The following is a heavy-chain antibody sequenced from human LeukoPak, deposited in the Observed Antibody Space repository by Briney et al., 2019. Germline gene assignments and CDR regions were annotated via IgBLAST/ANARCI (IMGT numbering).Heavy chain of an antibody. D-gene: IGHD3/OR15-3a*01. V-gene: IGHV4-59*01. CDR3: ARRTGYYDGFDY. CDR1: GGSISSYY. CDR2: IYYSGST. Sequence: SETLSLTCTVSGGSISSYYWSWIRQPPGKGLEWIGYIYYSGSTNYNPPLKSRVTISVDTSKNQFSLKLSSVTAADTAVYYCARRTGYYDGFDYWGQGTLVTVPS. J-gene: IGHJ4*02.